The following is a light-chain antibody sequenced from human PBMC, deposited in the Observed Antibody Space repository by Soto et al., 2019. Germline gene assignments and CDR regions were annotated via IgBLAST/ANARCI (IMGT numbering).Light chain of an antibody. Sequence: QSALTQPASVSGSPGQSITISCTGTSSDIGSYNYISWYQQYPDKGPKLMIYGVTNRPSGVSNRFSGSKSGYTASLTISALQAEDDADYYCCSYTTTTAYVFGTGTKVTVL. V-gene: IGLV2-14*03. CDR3: CSYTTTTAYV. J-gene: IGLJ1*01. CDR1: SSDIGSYNY. CDR2: GVT.